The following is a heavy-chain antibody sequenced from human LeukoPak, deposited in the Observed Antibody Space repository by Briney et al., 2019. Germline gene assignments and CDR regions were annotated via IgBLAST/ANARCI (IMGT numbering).Heavy chain of an antibody. CDR1: GGSISSSSYY. CDR3: ARDRVDSREGGNY. D-gene: IGHD3-22*01. Sequence: SETLSLTCTVFGGSISSSSYYWGWIRQPPGKGLEWIGSIYYSGSTYYNPSLKSRVTISVDTSKNQFSLKLSSVTAADTAVYYCARDRVDSREGGNYWGQGTLVTVSS. CDR2: IYYSGST. V-gene: IGHV4-39*07. J-gene: IGHJ4*02.